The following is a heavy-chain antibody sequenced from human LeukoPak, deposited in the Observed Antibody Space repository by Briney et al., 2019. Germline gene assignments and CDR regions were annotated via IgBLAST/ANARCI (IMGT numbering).Heavy chain of an antibody. CDR1: GFTFSNYP. D-gene: IGHD3-16*01. Sequence: PGGSLRLSCAASGFTFSNYPMHWVRQAPGKGLEWVAVISYDGSNKDYADSVKGRVTISRDNSKNTLYMQMNSLRADDTAVYYCAREGNYGFENWGQGTLVTVSS. CDR2: ISYDGSNK. J-gene: IGHJ4*02. V-gene: IGHV3-30-3*01. CDR3: AREGNYGFEN.